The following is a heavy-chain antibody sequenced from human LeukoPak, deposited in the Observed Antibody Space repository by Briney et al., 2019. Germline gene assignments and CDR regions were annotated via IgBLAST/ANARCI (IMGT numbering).Heavy chain of an antibody. CDR2: ISWNSGSI. CDR3: AKDSGYSYGSGYFDY. CDR1: GFTFDDYA. J-gene: IGHJ4*02. V-gene: IGHV3-9*01. D-gene: IGHD5-18*01. Sequence: GGSLRLSCAASGFTFDDYAMHWVRQAPGKSLEWVSGISWNSGSIGYADSVKGRFTISRDNAKNSLYLQMNSLRAEDTALYYCAKDSGYSYGSGYFDYWGQGTLVTVSS.